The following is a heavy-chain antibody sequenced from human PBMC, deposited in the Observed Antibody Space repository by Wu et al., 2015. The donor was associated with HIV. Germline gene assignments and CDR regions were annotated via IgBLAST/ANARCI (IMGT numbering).Heavy chain of an antibody. Sequence: QVQLVQSGAEVKKPGSSVKVSCKASGGTFSSYAISWVRQAPGQGLEWMGRIIPIFGTANYAQKFQGRVTITADESTSTAYMELSSLRSEDTAVYYCAREGPIWFGESPDAFDIWGQGTMVTVSS. CDR1: GGTFSSYA. CDR2: IIPIFGTA. J-gene: IGHJ3*02. V-gene: IGHV1-69*13. CDR3: AREGPIWFGESPDAFDI. D-gene: IGHD3-10*01.